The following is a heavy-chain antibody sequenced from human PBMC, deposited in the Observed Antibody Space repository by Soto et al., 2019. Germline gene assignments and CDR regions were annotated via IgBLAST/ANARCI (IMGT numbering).Heavy chain of an antibody. V-gene: IGHV1-2*02. Sequence: ASVKVPCKASGYTFTGHYIHWVRQAPEQGPEWMGEIGPESGATRYAEKFQGRVTMTLETSITTVYMELKNLSPDDTAVYYCGRGRSGQIVVFYWGQGTTVTVSS. CDR2: IGPESGAT. CDR3: GRGRSGQIVVFY. D-gene: IGHD1-26*01. CDR1: GYTFTGHY. J-gene: IGHJ4*02.